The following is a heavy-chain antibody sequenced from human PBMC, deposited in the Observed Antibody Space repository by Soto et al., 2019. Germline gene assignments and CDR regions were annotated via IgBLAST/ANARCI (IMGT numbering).Heavy chain of an antibody. CDR1: GGIFRSYT. D-gene: IGHD3-3*01. J-gene: IGHJ6*03. Sequence: VSSTSSGGIFRSYTTSWVRQDHGQGLEWMGRIIPILGIANYAQKFQGRVTITADKSTSTAYMELSSLRSEDTAVYYCASPSGSNYYYYYMDVWGKGTTVTVSS. CDR2: IIPILGIA. CDR3: ASPSGSNYYYYYMDV. V-gene: IGHV1-69*02.